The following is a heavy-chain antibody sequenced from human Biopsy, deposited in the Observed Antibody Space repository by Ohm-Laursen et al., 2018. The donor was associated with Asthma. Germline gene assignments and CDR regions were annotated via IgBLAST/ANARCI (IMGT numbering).Heavy chain of an antibody. CDR1: AGSISSGGYS. CDR3: ARVKDGYNFDY. V-gene: IGHV4-30-2*01. D-gene: IGHD5-24*01. J-gene: IGHJ4*02. Sequence: SETLSLTWAVSAGSISSGGYSWSWIRQPPGKGLERIGYIYHSGSTYYNPSLKSRVTISVDRSKNQLSLKLSSVTAADTAVYYCARVKDGYNFDYWGQGTLVTVSS. CDR2: IYHSGST.